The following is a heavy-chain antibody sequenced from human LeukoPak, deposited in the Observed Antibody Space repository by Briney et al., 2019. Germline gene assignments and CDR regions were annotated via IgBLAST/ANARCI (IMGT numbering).Heavy chain of an antibody. Sequence: SETLSLTCTISGGSMSSYYWRWIRQPPGKGLEWIGFISYTGTTNYNPSLESRVSISVDTSKNQFSLKLTSVTAADTAVYYCARQVPRTAATPRVFDYWGQGTLVTVSS. CDR2: ISYTGTT. CDR1: GGSMSSYY. D-gene: IGHD6-13*01. CDR3: ARQVPRTAATPRVFDY. V-gene: IGHV4-59*08. J-gene: IGHJ4*02.